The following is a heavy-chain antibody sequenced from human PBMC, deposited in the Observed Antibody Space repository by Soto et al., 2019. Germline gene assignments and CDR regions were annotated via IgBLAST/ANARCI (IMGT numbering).Heavy chain of an antibody. CDR1: GGTFSSYA. Sequence: GASVKVSCKASGGTFSSYAISWVRQAPGQGLEWVGGIIPIFGKANYAQKFQGRVTITADESTSTAYMEPSSLRPEDTAVYYCARSYNWNYGCDYWGQGTLVTVSS. CDR3: ARSYNWNYGCDY. V-gene: IGHV1-69*13. J-gene: IGHJ4*02. D-gene: IGHD1-7*01. CDR2: IIPIFGKA.